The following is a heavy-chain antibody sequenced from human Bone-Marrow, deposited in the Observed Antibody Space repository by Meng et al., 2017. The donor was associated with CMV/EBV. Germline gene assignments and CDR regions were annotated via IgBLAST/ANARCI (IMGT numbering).Heavy chain of an antibody. Sequence: GESLKISCAASGFTFSSYSMNWVRQAPGKGLEWVSSISSSSSYIYYAVSVKGRFTISRDNAKNSLYLQMNSLRAEDTAVYYCARSTAVLSFDFWGQGTLVTVSS. V-gene: IGHV3-21*01. CDR2: ISSSSSYI. D-gene: IGHD6-19*01. J-gene: IGHJ4*02. CDR3: ARSTAVLSFDF. CDR1: GFTFSSYS.